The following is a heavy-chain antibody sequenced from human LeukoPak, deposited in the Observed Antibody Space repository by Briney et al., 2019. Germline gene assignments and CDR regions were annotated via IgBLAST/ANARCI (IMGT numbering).Heavy chain of an antibody. CDR3: ARVPHIPGFGDYYYMDV. J-gene: IGHJ6*03. CDR1: GYTFTSYD. Sequence: RASVKVSCKASGYTFTSYDINWVRQATGQGLEWMGWINPNSGGTNYAQKFQGRVTMTGDTSISTAYMELSRLRSDDTAVYYCARVPHIPGFGDYYYMDVWGKGTTVTVSS. CDR2: INPNSGGT. D-gene: IGHD3-10*01. V-gene: IGHV1-2*02.